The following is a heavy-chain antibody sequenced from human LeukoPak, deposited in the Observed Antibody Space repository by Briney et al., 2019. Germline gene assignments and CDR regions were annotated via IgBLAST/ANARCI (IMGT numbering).Heavy chain of an antibody. D-gene: IGHD3-9*01. Sequence: GGSLRLSCATSGFTVSSNYMSWVRQAPGKGLEWVSVIYSGGSTYYADSVKGRFSISRDNSKNTLYLQMNSLRAEDTAVYYCAKDQSDVLRYFDWLLSPVDNWFDPWGQGTLVTVSS. J-gene: IGHJ5*02. CDR2: IYSGGST. CDR1: GFTVSSNY. V-gene: IGHV3-53*01. CDR3: AKDQSDVLRYFDWLLSPVDNWFDP.